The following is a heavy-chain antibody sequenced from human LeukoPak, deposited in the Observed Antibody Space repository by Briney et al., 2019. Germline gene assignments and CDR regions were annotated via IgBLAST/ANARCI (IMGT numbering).Heavy chain of an antibody. J-gene: IGHJ4*02. V-gene: IGHV4-59*08. Sequence: SQTLSLTCTASAGSTISYYWSWIRQPPGNELERIGYMYYSGATNYNPSLKSRVTMSVDTSMTHFSLQLSSVTVADTAVYYCARSDVLTAYAMALWGQGTLVIVSS. CDR1: AGSTISYY. D-gene: IGHD3-9*01. CDR3: ARSDVLTAYAMAL. CDR2: MYYSGAT.